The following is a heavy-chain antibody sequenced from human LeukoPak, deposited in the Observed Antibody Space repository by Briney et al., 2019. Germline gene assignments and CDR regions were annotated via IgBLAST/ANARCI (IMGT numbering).Heavy chain of an antibody. CDR3: ARGPLLLWFGELFSHYYYYYGMDV. V-gene: IGHV1-8*01. J-gene: IGHJ6*02. CDR1: GYTFTSYD. D-gene: IGHD3-10*01. Sequence: ASVTVSCTASGYTFTSYDINWVRQATGQGLEWMGWMNPNSGNTGYAQKFQGRVTMTRNTSISTAYMELSSLRSEDTAVYYCARGPLLLWFGELFSHYYYYYGMDVWGQGTTVTVSS. CDR2: MNPNSGNT.